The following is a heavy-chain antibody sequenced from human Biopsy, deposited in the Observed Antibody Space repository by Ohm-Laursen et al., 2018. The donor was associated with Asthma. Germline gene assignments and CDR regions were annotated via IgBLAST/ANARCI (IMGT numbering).Heavy chain of an antibody. V-gene: IGHV3-33*01. CDR2: IWFDGSNK. D-gene: IGHD3-10*01. Sequence: SLRLSCTASGFTFGSYGLHWVRQAPGKGLEWVADIWFDGSNKHYADSVKGRFTITRDNSKNTLYLQMNSLRAEDTALYYCGRERSYMVDYWGQGTLVTVSS. CDR1: GFTFGSYG. CDR3: GRERSYMVDY. J-gene: IGHJ4*02.